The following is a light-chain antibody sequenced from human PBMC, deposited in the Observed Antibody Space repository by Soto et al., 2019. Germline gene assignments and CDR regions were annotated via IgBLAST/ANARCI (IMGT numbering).Light chain of an antibody. CDR2: AAS. Sequence: DIQMTQSXSSLSASVGDRVTITCRASQSIRSYLNWYQQKPGKAPKLLVYAASSLQSGVPSRFSGSXXGTXXTLTISSLQPEDFAAYYCQQSYSTPRTFGQGTKVEIK. J-gene: IGKJ1*01. CDR1: QSIRSY. CDR3: QQSYSTPRT. V-gene: IGKV1-39*01.